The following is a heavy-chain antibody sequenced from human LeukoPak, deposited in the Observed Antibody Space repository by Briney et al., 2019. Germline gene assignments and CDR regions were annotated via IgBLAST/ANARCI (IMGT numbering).Heavy chain of an antibody. CDR1: GGSISSYY. CDR2: IYYSGST. D-gene: IGHD1-1*01. V-gene: IGHV4-59*01. CDR3: ARDLVPGTTGY. J-gene: IGHJ4*02. Sequence: SETLSLTCTVSGGSISSYYWSWIRQPPGKGLEWIGYIYYSGSTNYNPSLKSRVTISVDTSKNQFSLKQSSVTAADTAVYYCARDLVPGTTGYWGQGTLVTVSS.